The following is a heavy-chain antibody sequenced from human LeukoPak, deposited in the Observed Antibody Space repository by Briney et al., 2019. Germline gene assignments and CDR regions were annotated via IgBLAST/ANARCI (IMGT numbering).Heavy chain of an antibody. CDR1: GGSISSSSYY. V-gene: IGHV4-39*07. CDR3: ARERPYYDILTGYYTSPYYYYYMDV. J-gene: IGHJ6*03. CDR2: IYYSGST. D-gene: IGHD3-9*01. Sequence: PSETLSLTCTVSGGSISSSSYYWGWIRQPPGKGLEWIGSIYYSGSTYYNPSLKSRVTISVDTSKNQFSLKLSSVTAADTAVYYCARERPYYDILTGYYTSPYYYYYMDVWGKGTTVTVSS.